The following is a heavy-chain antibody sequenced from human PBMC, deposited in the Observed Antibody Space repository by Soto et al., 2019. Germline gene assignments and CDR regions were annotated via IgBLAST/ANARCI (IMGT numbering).Heavy chain of an antibody. CDR3: ARGVDGLAKSDH. V-gene: IGHV1-69*13. D-gene: IGHD5-12*01. J-gene: IGHJ4*02. CDR1: GGSFSMYA. Sequence: QVQLVQSGAEVKEPGSSVKVSCKTSGGSFSMYAISWVRQAPGQGLEWLGGVVTLFGPPNYAQKFLDRVTITADESKSAVYMELSSLQSEDTAVYFCARGVDGLAKSDHWGQGSLVTVSS. CDR2: VVTLFGPP.